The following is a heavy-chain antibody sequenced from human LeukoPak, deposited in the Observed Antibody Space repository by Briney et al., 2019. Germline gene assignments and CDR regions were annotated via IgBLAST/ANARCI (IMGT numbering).Heavy chain of an antibody. CDR2: IYYSGST. J-gene: IGHJ2*01. CDR1: GGSVISGGYY. V-gene: IGHV4-61*08. Sequence: PSETLSLTCTVSGGSVISGGYYWSWIWQPPGKGLEWIGYIYYSGSTTYNPSLKSRVTISVDTSKNKFSLKLSSVTAADTAVYYCARDLTVAAAGLNWYFDLWGRGTLVTVSS. CDR3: ARDLTVAAAGLNWYFDL. D-gene: IGHD6-13*01.